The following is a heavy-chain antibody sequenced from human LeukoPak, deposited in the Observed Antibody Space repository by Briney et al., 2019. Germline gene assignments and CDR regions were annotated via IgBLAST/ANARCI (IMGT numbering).Heavy chain of an antibody. CDR2: TYYRSKWYN. CDR3: ARGAARARGDWFDS. J-gene: IGHJ5*01. Sequence: SQTLSLTCAISGDSVSSNSAGWNWSRQSPSRGLEWLGRTYYRSKWYNDYALSLRSRITISPDTSKHQFSLQLNSVTPEDTAVYYCARGAARARGDWFDSWGQGTLVTVSS. CDR1: GDSVSSNSAG. D-gene: IGHD1-26*01. V-gene: IGHV6-1*01.